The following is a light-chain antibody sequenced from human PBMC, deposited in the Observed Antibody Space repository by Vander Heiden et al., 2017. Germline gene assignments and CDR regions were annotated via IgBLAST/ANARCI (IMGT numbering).Light chain of an antibody. CDR3: CSYAGSYTLYV. Sequence: QSALTQPLSVSGSPVQSVTISCTGTSYVDGYNYVSWYQQHPGKATKLMIYDVTKRPSGVPDRFSGSKSGNTASLTISGLQAEDEADYYCCSYAGSYTLYVFGTGTKVTVL. CDR2: DVT. CDR1: SYVDGYNY. J-gene: IGLJ1*01. V-gene: IGLV2-11*02.